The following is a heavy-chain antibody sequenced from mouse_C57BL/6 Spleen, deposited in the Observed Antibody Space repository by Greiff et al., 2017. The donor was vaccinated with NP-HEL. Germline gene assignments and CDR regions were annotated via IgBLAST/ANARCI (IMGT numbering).Heavy chain of an antibody. CDR1: GFSLTSYG. J-gene: IGHJ3*01. V-gene: IGHV2-6*01. D-gene: IGHD3-1*01. CDR3: ASDVGGFAY. CDR2: IWGVGST. Sequence: VMLVESGPGLVAPSQSLSITCTVSGFSLTSYGVDWVRQSPGKGLEWLGVIWGVGSTNYNSALKSRLSISKDNSKSQVFLKMNSLQTDDTAMYYCASDVGGFAYWGQGTLVTVSA.